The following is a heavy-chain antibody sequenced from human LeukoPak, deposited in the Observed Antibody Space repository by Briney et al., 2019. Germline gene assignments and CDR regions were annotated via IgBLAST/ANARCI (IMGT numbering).Heavy chain of an antibody. J-gene: IGHJ4*02. V-gene: IGHV4-39*01. Sequence: SETLSLTCTVSGGSISSGSYYWGWIRQPPGKGLEGIGSIYYSGSTYYNPSLKSRVTISGDTSKNQFSLKLSSVTAADTAVYYCARHGRGYYDSSGYYYDSFDYWGQGNLVTVSS. CDR2: IYYSGST. CDR3: ARHGRGYYDSSGYYYDSFDY. D-gene: IGHD3-22*01. CDR1: GGSISSGSYY.